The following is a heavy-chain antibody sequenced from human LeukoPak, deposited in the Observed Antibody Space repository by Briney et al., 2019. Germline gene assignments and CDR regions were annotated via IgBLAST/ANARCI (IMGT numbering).Heavy chain of an antibody. Sequence: SETLSLTCTVSGYSISSDYFWGWIRQTPGKGLEWIGDIYQSGHTHYNPSLKSRVTISVDTSKNQFSLKLSSVTAADTAVYYCARGGDRGRIAARRGNWFDPWGQGTLVTVSS. CDR2: IYQSGHT. D-gene: IGHD6-6*01. CDR1: GYSISSDYF. CDR3: ARGGDRGRIAARRGNWFDP. J-gene: IGHJ5*02. V-gene: IGHV4-38-2*02.